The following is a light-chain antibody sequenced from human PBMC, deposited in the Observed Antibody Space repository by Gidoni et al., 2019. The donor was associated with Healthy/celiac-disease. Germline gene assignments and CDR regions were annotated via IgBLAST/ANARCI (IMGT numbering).Light chain of an antibody. CDR2: GAS. J-gene: IGKJ5*01. CDR3: QQYNNWPIT. V-gene: IGKV3-15*01. Sequence: ELVMTQSPATLSVSPGERATLSCRASQSVSSNLAWYQQKPGQAPRRLIYGASTRATGIPARFRGSGSGTEFTLTISSLQSEDFAVYYCQQYNNWPITFGQGIRLEIK. CDR1: QSVSSN.